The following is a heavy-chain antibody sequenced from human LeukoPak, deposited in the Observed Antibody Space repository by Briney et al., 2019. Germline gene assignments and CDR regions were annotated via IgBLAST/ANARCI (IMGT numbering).Heavy chain of an antibody. D-gene: IGHD2-15*01. CDR1: GFXFSSYT. V-gene: IGHV3-21*01. J-gene: IGHJ4*02. CDR2: ISGSSIYI. Sequence: GGSLRLSCAASGFXFSSYTINWVRQAPGKGLEWVSSISGSSIYIYYADSAKGRFTISRDNAKNSLYLRMNSLRAEDTAVYYCARSGCSGGSCYGVFDYWGQGTLVTVSS. CDR3: ARSGCSGGSCYGVFDY.